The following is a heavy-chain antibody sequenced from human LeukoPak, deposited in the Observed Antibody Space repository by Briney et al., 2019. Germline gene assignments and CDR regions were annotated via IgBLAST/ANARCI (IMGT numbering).Heavy chain of an antibody. Sequence: GGSLRLSRAASGFTFSSYSMNWVRQAPGKGLEWVSSISSSSSYIYYADSVKGRFTISRDNAKNSLYLQMNSLRAEDTAVYYCARDGLSGDILTGYPYYWGQGTLVTVSS. D-gene: IGHD3-9*01. CDR3: ARDGLSGDILTGYPYY. CDR1: GFTFSSYS. V-gene: IGHV3-21*01. J-gene: IGHJ4*02. CDR2: ISSSSSYI.